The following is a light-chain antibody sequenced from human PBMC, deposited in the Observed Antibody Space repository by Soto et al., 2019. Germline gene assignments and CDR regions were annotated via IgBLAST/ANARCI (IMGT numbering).Light chain of an antibody. Sequence: EIVLTQSTGTLSLSPGERATLSCRASKSVRRSYLAWYQQKPGQAPRLLIYGASSRTTGIPDRFSGSGSGTDFTLPISRLEPEGLAVYYGHQYGSSPYTFGQGTKLEIK. CDR3: HQYGSSPYT. CDR2: GAS. V-gene: IGKV3-20*01. J-gene: IGKJ2*01. CDR1: KSVRRSY.